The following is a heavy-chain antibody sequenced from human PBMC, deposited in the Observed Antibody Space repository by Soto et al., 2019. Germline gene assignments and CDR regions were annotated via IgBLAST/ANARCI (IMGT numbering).Heavy chain of an antibody. Sequence: PGGSLRLACAAAGFTFSNYGMKWVRQAPGKGLEWVSSISQTSVSTLSADPVEGRFTISRDDSKNILYLQMNNLRAEETAVYFCAREVTEDQENSAQYGVGPLYPFDXWGQGTLVTVSX. D-gene: IGHD3-3*01. CDR2: ISQTSVST. J-gene: IGHJ4*02. V-gene: IGHV3-23*01. CDR1: GFTFSNYG. CDR3: AREVTEDQENSAQYGVGPLYPFDX.